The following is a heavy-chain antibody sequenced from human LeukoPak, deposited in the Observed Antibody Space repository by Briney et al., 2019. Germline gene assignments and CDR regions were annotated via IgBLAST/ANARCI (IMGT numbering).Heavy chain of an antibody. J-gene: IGHJ4*02. Sequence: QPGGSLRLSFAASGFTFSSYAMSWVRQAPGKGLEWVSAISVIGGSTYYADSVKGRFTISRDNSKNTLYWQMNSLRAENSVVYYRKIVYYGSSGYYPTLHYWGQGNVASVSS. D-gene: IGHD3-22*01. V-gene: IGHV3-23*01. CDR1: GFTFSSYA. CDR2: ISVIGGST. CDR3: KIVYYGSSGYYPTLHY.